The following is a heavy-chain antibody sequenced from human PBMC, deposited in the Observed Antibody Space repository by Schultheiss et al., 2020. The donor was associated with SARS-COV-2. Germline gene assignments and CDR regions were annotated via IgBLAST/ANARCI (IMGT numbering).Heavy chain of an antibody. CDR3: ARDYSSSSKGDY. CDR2: ISGSGGST. D-gene: IGHD6-6*01. Sequence: GESLKISCAASGFTFSSYAMSWVRQAPGKGLEWVSAISGSGGSTYYADSVKGRFTISRDNSKNTLYLQMNSLRAEDTAVYYCARDYSSSSKGDYWGQGTLVTVSS. V-gene: IGHV3-23*01. J-gene: IGHJ4*02. CDR1: GFTFSSYA.